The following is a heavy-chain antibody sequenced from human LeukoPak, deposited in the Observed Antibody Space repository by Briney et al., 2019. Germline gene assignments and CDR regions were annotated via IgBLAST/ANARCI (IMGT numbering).Heavy chain of an antibody. J-gene: IGHJ4*02. CDR1: GGSISSYY. CDR3: ARGGDGYNYFDS. CDR2: EFWSGTS. V-gene: IGHV4-59*01. D-gene: IGHD5-24*01. Sequence: SETLSLTCTVSGGSISSYYWSWIRQPPGKGLEWIGYEFWSGTSNYNPSFRSRVTISVDTSKKWFSLKLTSVTAADTAVYYCARGGDGYNYFDSWGQGILVTVSS.